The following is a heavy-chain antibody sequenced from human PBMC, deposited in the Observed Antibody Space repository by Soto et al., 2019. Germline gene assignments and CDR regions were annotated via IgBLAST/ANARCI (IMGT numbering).Heavy chain of an antibody. D-gene: IGHD6-19*01. CDR1: GYTFTSYY. Sequence: QVQLVQFGAEVKKPGASVKVSCKASGYTFTSYYMHWVRQAPGQGLEWMGIINPSGGSTSYAQKFQGRVTMTRDTSTSTVYMELSSLRSEDTAVYYCAGELWRVAFDYWCQGTLVTVSS. CDR3: AGELWRVAFDY. J-gene: IGHJ4*02. CDR2: INPSGGST. V-gene: IGHV1-46*01.